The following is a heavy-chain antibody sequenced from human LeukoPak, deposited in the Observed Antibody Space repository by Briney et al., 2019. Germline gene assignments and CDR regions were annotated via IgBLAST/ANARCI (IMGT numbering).Heavy chain of an antibody. Sequence: GGSLRLSCAASGFTVSSNYMSWVRQAPGKGLEWVSVIYSGGSTYYADSVKGRFTISRDNSKNTLYLQMNSLRAEDTAVYYCARDLYYYDSSGYSGFDYWGQGTLVTVSS. V-gene: IGHV3-66*01. CDR1: GFTVSSNY. CDR2: IYSGGST. CDR3: ARDLYYYDSSGYSGFDY. D-gene: IGHD3-22*01. J-gene: IGHJ4*02.